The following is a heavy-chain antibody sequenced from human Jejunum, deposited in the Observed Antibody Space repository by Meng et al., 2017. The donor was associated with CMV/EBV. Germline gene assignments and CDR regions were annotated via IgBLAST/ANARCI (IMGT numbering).Heavy chain of an antibody. D-gene: IGHD3-3*01. J-gene: IGHJ6*02. Sequence: SGGPITTSNYYGTWIRQHPGKGLEYLGYIYYSGNTYYNPSLKSRLTISVDTSKNQFSLRLSSVTAADTAVYYCARDRIPIFAGMDVWGQGTTVTVSS. CDR3: ARDRIPIFAGMDV. V-gene: IGHV4-31*02. CDR1: GGPITTSNYY. CDR2: IYYSGNT.